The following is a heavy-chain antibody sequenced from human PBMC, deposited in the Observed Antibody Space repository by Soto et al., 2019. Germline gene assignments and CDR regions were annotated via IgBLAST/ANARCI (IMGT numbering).Heavy chain of an antibody. V-gene: IGHV4-59*01. Sequence: SETLSLTCTVSGGSISSYYWSWIRQPPGKGLEWIGYIYYSGSTNYNPSLKSRVTISVDTSKNQFSLKLSSVTAADTAVYYCARLRGSGYYYYYYGMDVWGQGNTVTVSS. CDR2: IYYSGST. J-gene: IGHJ6*02. CDR3: ARLRGSGYYYYYYGMDV. CDR1: GGSISSYY. D-gene: IGHD3-22*01.